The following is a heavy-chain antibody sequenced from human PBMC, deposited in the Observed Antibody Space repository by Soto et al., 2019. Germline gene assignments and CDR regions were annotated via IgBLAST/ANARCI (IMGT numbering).Heavy chain of an antibody. CDR1: GGSFSGYY. V-gene: IGHV4-34*01. CDR3: ARDKITGLFDY. CDR2: INHSGST. D-gene: IGHD2-8*02. Sequence: QVQLQQWGAGLLKPSETLSLTCAVYGGSFSGYYWTWIRQPPGTGLAWIGEINHSGSTNYNPSLKSRFTIAVDTSKNQFSLKLTSVTAADTAVYYCARDKITGLFDYWGKGTLVTVSS. J-gene: IGHJ4*02.